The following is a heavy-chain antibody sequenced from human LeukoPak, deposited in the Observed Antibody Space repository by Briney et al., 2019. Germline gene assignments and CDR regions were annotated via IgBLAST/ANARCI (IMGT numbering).Heavy chain of an antibody. CDR1: GYTFTGYY. Sequence: ASVKVSCKASGYTFTGYYMHWVRQAPAQGLEWMGWINPNSGGTNYAQKFQGRVTMTRDTSISTAYMELSRLRSDDTAVYYCARGAYYYGSGSYSSFDYWGQGTLVTVSS. J-gene: IGHJ4*02. D-gene: IGHD3-10*01. V-gene: IGHV1-2*02. CDR2: INPNSGGT. CDR3: ARGAYYYGSGSYSSFDY.